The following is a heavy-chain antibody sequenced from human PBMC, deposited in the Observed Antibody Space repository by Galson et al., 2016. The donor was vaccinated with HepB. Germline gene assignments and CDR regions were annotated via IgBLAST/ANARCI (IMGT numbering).Heavy chain of an antibody. Sequence: SLRLSCASSGFSVSHNYMSWVRLAPGKGLEWVSVIHSGGDTNYADSVKGRFTISRDNSKNTLYLQMNSLRAADTAVYYCTRELGGAWFDPWGQGTLVTVTS. CDR2: IHSGGDT. D-gene: IGHD3-10*01. CDR1: GFSVSHNY. CDR3: TRELGGAWFDP. V-gene: IGHV3-53*01. J-gene: IGHJ5*02.